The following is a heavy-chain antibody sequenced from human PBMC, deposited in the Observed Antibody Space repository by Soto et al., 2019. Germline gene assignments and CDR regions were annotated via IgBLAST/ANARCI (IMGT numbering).Heavy chain of an antibody. V-gene: IGHV1-69*01. D-gene: IGHD3-22*01. CDR2: IIPIFGTA. CDR3: ARDWSRYYDNSGLIWFY. J-gene: IGHJ4*02. Sequence: QVQLVQSGAEVKKPGSSVKVSCKASGGTLSSYTFSWVRQAPGQGLEWMGGIIPIFGTADYAQKFQGRLTITADESTSTAYMELSSLRSEDTAVYYCARDWSRYYDNSGLIWFYWGQGSLVTVSS. CDR1: GGTLSSYT.